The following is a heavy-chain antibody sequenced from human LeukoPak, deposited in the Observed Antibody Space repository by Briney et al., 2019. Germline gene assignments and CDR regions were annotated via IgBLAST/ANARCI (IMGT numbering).Heavy chain of an antibody. CDR1: GGSFSGYY. D-gene: IGHD2-2*01. CDR3: ARGSLGPAARGNYFDY. V-gene: IGHV4-34*01. CDR2: ISHSGST. Sequence: SETLSLTCAVYGGSFSGYYWSWIRQPPGKGLEWIGEISHSGSTNYNPSLKSRVTISVDTSKNQFSLKLSSVTAADTAVYYCARGSLGPAARGNYFDYWGQGTLVTVSS. J-gene: IGHJ4*02.